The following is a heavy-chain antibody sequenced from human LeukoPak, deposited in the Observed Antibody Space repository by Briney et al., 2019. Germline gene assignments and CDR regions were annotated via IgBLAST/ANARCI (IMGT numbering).Heavy chain of an antibody. CDR2: IYYSGST. CDR3: ARVPRYGMTTVTP. D-gene: IGHD4-17*01. CDR1: GGSISSGGYY. V-gene: IGHV4-31*03. J-gene: IGHJ5*02. Sequence: PSQTLSLTCTVSGGSISSGGYYWSWIRQHPGKGLEWIGYIYYSGSTYYNPSLKSRVTISVDTSKNQFSLKLSSVTAADTAVYYCARVPRYGMTTVTPWGQGTLVTVSS.